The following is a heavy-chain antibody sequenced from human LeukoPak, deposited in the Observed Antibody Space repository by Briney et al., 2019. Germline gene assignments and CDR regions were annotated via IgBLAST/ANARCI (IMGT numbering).Heavy chain of an antibody. CDR3: ARAGDYYNGRWDY. J-gene: IGHJ4*02. D-gene: IGHD3-10*01. CDR1: GGSVSSSSYY. CDR2: IYYSGTT. V-gene: IGHV4-39*07. Sequence: PSETLSLTCTVSGGSVSSSSYYWGWIRQPPGKGLEWIGSIYYSGTTYYNPSLKSRVTISTDTSKNQFSPRLISVTAADTAVCYCARAGDYYNGRWDYWGQGHLVTVSS.